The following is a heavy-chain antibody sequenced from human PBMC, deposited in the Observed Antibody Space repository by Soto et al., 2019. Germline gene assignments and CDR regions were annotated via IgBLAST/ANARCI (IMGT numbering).Heavy chain of an antibody. CDR3: ARGPTVTTDY. CDR2: GNHTGST. V-gene: IGHV4-34*01. Sequence: PSETLSLTCAVYGGSFSGYYWIWIRQPPGKGLEWIAEGNHTGSTNYNPSLKSRVTMSLDTSENQFSLKLTSVTAADTAVYYCARGPTVTTDYWGRGILVTVSS. D-gene: IGHD4-17*01. CDR1: GGSFSGYY. J-gene: IGHJ4*02.